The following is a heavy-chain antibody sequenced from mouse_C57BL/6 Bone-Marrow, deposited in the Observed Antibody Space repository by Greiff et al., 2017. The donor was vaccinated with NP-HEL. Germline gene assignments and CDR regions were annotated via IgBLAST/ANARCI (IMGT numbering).Heavy chain of an antibody. J-gene: IGHJ4*01. CDR1: GFSLTSYG. D-gene: IGHD1-1*01. CDR2: IWSGGST. CDR3: ASSSSHYYAMDY. Sequence: VMLVESGPGLVQPSQSLSITCTVSGFSLTSYGVHWVRQSPGKGLEWLGVIWSGGSTDYNAAFISRLSISKDNSKSQVFFKMNSLQADDTAIYYCASSSSHYYAMDYWGQGTSVTVSS. V-gene: IGHV2-2*01.